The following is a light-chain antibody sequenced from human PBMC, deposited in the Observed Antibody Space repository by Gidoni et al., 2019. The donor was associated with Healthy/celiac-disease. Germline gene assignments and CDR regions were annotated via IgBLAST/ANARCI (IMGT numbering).Light chain of an antibody. CDR2: GAS. J-gene: IGKJ4*01. V-gene: IGKV3-15*01. CDR1: QRVSSN. CDR3: QQYNNWPPLT. Sequence: ELVMTQSPATLSVSPGERATLSCRASQRVSSNLAWYKQKPGQAPRLLIYGASTRATVIPARFSGSWSGTEFTLTISSLQSEDLAVYYCQQYNNWPPLTFGGGTKVEIK.